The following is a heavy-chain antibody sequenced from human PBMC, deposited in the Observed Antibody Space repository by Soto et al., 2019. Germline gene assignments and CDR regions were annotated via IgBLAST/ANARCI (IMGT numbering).Heavy chain of an antibody. CDR3: ATSGGYAGSRVIRHDAFDI. V-gene: IGHV1-24*01. Sequence: QVQLVQSGAEVKKPGASVKVSCKVSGYTLTELSMHWVRQAPGKGLEWMGGFDPEDGETIYAQKFQGRVTMTEDTSTDTAYMELSSLRSEDTAVYYCATSGGYAGSRVIRHDAFDIWGQGTMVTVSS. CDR1: GYTLTELS. J-gene: IGHJ3*02. CDR2: FDPEDGET. D-gene: IGHD5-12*01.